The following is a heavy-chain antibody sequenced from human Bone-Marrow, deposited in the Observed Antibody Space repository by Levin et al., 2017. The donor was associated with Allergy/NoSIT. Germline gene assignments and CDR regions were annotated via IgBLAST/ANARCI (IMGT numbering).Heavy chain of an antibody. CDR1: GLRFSDFY. V-gene: IGHV3-11*01. J-gene: IGHJ4*02. Sequence: GESLKISCVASGLRFSDFYMAWIRQVAGRRLQWVAYISSRSTTTFYIDSVKGRFVISRDNAKNSLFLDMNFLTVEDTATYFYAKLRFNPSVADFWGQGTVVSVSS. D-gene: IGHD2-21*01. CDR2: ISSRSTTT. CDR3: AKLRFNPSVADF.